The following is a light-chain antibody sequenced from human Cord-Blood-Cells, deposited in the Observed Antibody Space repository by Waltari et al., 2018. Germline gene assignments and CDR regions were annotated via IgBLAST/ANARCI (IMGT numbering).Light chain of an antibody. J-gene: IGKJ3*01. CDR2: DAS. CDR3: QQYDNLLFT. Sequence: IQMTHSPSSLSASVGDRVTITCHASQDISNYLNWYQQTPGKAPKLLIYDASNLEAGVPSRFSGSGSGSDFTFTISSLQPEDIATYYCQQYDNLLFTFGPGTKVDIK. V-gene: IGKV1-33*01. CDR1: QDISNY.